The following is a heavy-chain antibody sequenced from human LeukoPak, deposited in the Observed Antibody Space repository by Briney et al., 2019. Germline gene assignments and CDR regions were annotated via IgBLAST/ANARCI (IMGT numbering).Heavy chain of an antibody. D-gene: IGHD2-2*01. V-gene: IGHV3-23*01. CDR2: ISGSGGST. J-gene: IGHJ4*02. CDR3: AKYMEPAAMTRFPDFVY. Sequence: QPGGSLRLSCAASGFTFSSYAMSWVRQAPGKGLEWVSAISGSGGSTYYADSVKGRFTISRDNSKNTLYLQMNSLRAEDTAVYYCAKYMEPAAMTRFPDFVYWGQGTLVTVSS. CDR1: GFTFSSYA.